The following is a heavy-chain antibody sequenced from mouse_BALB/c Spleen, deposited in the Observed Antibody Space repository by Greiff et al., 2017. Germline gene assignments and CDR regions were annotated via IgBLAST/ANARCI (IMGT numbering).Heavy chain of an antibody. D-gene: IGHD1-1*01. CDR3: ARRAVVEYFDV. CDR2: ISSGGST. V-gene: IGHV5-6-5*01. Sequence: EVQVVESGGGLVKPGGSLKLSCAASGFTFSSYAMSWVRQTPEKRLEWVASISSGGSTYYPDSVKGRFTISRDNARNILYLQMSSLRSEDTAMYYCARRAVVEYFDVWGAGTTVTVSS. CDR1: GFTFSSYA. J-gene: IGHJ1*01.